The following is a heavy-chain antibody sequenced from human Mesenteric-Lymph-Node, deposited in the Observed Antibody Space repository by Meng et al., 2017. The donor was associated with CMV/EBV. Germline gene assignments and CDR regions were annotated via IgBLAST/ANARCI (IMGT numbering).Heavy chain of an antibody. Sequence: GPLQGSGPGLVKPSEALSLTCTVSGVSVTSGAYHWSWIRQSPGKGLEWIGYIYGTGITIYNPSLKSRVTILLETSKNQFSLKLNSVTTADTAVYYCAKSRSSTPGIVDDWGQGTLVTVSS. CDR1: GVSVTSGAYH. CDR2: IYGTGIT. D-gene: IGHD2/OR15-2a*01. V-gene: IGHV4-61*08. J-gene: IGHJ4*02. CDR3: AKSRSSTPGIVDD.